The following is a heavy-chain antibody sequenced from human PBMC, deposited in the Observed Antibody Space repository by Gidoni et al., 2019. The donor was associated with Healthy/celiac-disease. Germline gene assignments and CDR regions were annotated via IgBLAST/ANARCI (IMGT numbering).Heavy chain of an antibody. Sequence: QVQLVQSGSEVKQPGSSVKVSCKASGGTFSSYAISWVRQAPGQGLEWMGRIIPILGIANYAKKCQGRVTITADKSTSTAYMELSSLRSEDTAVYYCARTTVTADGWFDPWGQGTLVTVSS. CDR2: IIPILGIA. CDR3: ARTTVTADGWFDP. CDR1: GGTFSSYA. D-gene: IGHD4-17*01. J-gene: IGHJ5*02. V-gene: IGHV1-69*04.